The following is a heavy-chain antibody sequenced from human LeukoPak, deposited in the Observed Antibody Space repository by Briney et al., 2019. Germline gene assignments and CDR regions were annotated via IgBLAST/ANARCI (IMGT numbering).Heavy chain of an antibody. J-gene: IGHJ3*02. Sequence: PGGSLRLSCVASGFPFSSYWMTWVRQAPGKGLEWVANIKQDGSKKSYVDSVKGRFTISRDNSKNTLYLQMNSLRAEDTAVYYCVAPDAFDIWGQGTMVTVSS. V-gene: IGHV3-7*01. CDR3: VAPDAFDI. CDR2: IKQDGSKK. CDR1: GFPFSSYW.